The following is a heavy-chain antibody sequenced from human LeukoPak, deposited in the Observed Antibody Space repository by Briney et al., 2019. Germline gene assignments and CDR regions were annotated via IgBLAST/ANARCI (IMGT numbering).Heavy chain of an antibody. CDR3: AREYDYGLYYYYYMDV. J-gene: IGHJ6*03. D-gene: IGHD4-17*01. V-gene: IGHV4-4*07. CDR1: GGSFSGYY. CDR2: IYISGST. Sequence: SETLSLTCAVYGGSFSGYYWSWIRQPAGKGLEWIGRIYISGSTNYNPSLKSRVTMSVDTSKNQFSLKLSSVTAADTAVYYCAREYDYGLYYYYYMDVWGKGTTVTVSS.